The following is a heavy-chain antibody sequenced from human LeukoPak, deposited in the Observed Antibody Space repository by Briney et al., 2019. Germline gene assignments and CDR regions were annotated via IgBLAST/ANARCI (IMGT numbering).Heavy chain of an antibody. Sequence: GGSLRLSCAASGFSFSYHDMHWVRQAPGKGLEFVSSIGAAGAHTFYADSVKGRFTISRDNSQSTMYLQMDGLRPEDSAVYYCARELGGTKTGGFDIWGQGTVVTVSS. V-gene: IGHV3-64*02. CDR2: IGAAGAHT. J-gene: IGHJ3*02. D-gene: IGHD1-14*01. CDR3: ARELGGTKTGGFDI. CDR1: GFSFSYHD.